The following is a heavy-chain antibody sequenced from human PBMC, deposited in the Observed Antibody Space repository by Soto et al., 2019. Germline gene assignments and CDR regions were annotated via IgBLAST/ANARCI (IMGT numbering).Heavy chain of an antibody. V-gene: IGHV3-7*01. CDR3: AREEGEYDFWSGYHALGAFDI. J-gene: IGHJ3*02. CDR1: GFTFSSYW. Sequence: GGSLRLSCAVSGFTFSSYWMSWVRQAPGKGLEWVANIKQDGSEKYYVDSVKGRFTISRDNAKNSLYLQMNSLRAEDTAVYYCAREEGEYDFWSGYHALGAFDIWGQGTMVTVSS. CDR2: IKQDGSEK. D-gene: IGHD3-3*01.